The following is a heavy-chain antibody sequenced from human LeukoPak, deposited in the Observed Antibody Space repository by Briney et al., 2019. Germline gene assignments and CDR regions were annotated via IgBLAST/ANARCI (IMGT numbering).Heavy chain of an antibody. Sequence: GRSLRLSCAASGFTFSSYAMHWVRQAPGKGLEWVAVISYDGSSKYYADSVKGRFTISRDNSKNTLYLQMNSLRAEDTAVYYCARVYDVGMANYYYGMDVWGQGTTVTVSS. CDR1: GFTFSSYA. CDR3: ARVYDVGMANYYYGMDV. J-gene: IGHJ6*02. V-gene: IGHV3-30*04. CDR2: ISYDGSSK. D-gene: IGHD5-24*01.